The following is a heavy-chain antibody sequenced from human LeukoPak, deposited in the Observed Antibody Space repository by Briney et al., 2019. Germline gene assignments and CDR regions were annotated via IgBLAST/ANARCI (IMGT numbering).Heavy chain of an antibody. CDR1: ELTFSNFP. J-gene: IGHJ4*02. D-gene: IGHD3-22*01. V-gene: IGHV3-30*02. Sequence: GGSLRLSCAASELTFSNFPMHWVRQAPGKGLEWVALIQDDGATTNYVDSVRGRFTISRDNSKSTVYLQMNSLKPDDTAVYYCATQSITLVVVISPFDYWGQGTLVTVSS. CDR3: ATQSITLVVVISPFDY. CDR2: IQDDGATT.